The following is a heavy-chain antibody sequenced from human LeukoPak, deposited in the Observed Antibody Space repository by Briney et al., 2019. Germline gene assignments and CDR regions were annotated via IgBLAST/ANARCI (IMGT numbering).Heavy chain of an antibody. CDR3: ARGGAYDYGVLDA. CDR1: GFAFSNHA. D-gene: IGHD4/OR15-4a*01. CDR2: ISDTGKTT. Sequence: GGSLRLSCEASGFAFSNHAITWVRQAPGEGLQWVSTISDTGKTTFYRDSVRGRFTISRDISNNTLYLQMDGLRADDTAVYYCARGGAYDYGVLDAWGQGTLVTVSS. J-gene: IGHJ5*02. V-gene: IGHV3-23*01.